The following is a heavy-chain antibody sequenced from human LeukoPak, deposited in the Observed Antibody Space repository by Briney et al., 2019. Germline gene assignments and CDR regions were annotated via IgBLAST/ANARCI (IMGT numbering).Heavy chain of an antibody. CDR2: INHSGST. CDR3: ARREDSSWYPNWFDP. CDR1: GGSFSGYY. Sequence: SETLSLTCAVYGGSFSGYYWSWIRQPPGKGLEWIGEINHSGSTNYNPSLKSRVTISVDTSKNQFSLKLSSVTAADTAVYYCARREDSSWYPNWFDPWDQGTLVTVSS. D-gene: IGHD6-13*01. V-gene: IGHV4-34*01. J-gene: IGHJ5*02.